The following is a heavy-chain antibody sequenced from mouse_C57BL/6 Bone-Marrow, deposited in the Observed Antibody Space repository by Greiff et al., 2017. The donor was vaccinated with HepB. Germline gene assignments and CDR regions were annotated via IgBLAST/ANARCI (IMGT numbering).Heavy chain of an antibody. CDR3: ARTSVYYYGSRDY. CDR2: IYPGSGST. J-gene: IGHJ2*01. CDR1: GYTFTSYW. D-gene: IGHD1-1*01. Sequence: VQLQQPGAELVKPGASVKMSCKASGYTFTSYWITWVKQRPGQGLEWIGDIYPGSGSTNYNEKFKSKATLTVDTSSSTAYMQLSSLTSEDSAVYYCARTSVYYYGSRDYWGQGTTLTVSS. V-gene: IGHV1-55*01.